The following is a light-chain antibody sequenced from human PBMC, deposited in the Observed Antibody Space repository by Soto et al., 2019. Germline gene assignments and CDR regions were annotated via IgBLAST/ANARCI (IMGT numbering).Light chain of an antibody. Sequence: QSALTQPASVSGSPGQSITISCTGTSSDVGSYILVSWYQQHPGKAPKLIIYEGTKRPSGVSNRFSGSTSGNTASLTISGLQAEDEADYYCCSYAGNSNWVFGGGTKVTVL. CDR2: EGT. CDR3: CSYAGNSNWV. V-gene: IGLV2-23*01. J-gene: IGLJ2*01. CDR1: SSDVGSYIL.